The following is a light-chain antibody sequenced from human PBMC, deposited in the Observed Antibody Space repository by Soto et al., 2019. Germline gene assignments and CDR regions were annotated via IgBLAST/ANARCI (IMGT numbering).Light chain of an antibody. CDR3: LQDYNYPS. CDR2: AAS. CDR1: QSISSY. J-gene: IGKJ4*01. Sequence: IQMTQSPSPLSASVGDRVTITCRASQSISSYLNWYQQKPGKAPKLLIYAASSLQSGVPSRFSGSGSGTDFTLTISSLQPEDFATYYCLQDYNYPSFGGGTKVDIK. V-gene: IGKV1-6*01.